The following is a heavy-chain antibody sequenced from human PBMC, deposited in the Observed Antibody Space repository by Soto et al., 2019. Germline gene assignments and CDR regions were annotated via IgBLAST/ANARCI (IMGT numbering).Heavy chain of an antibody. CDR1: GGSISSYY. CDR3: ARVSRDFWSGYPSYYFDY. Sequence: TLSLTCTVSGGSISSYYWSLIRQPPGKGLEWIGYIYYSGSTNYNPSLKSRVTISVDTSKNQFSLKLSSVTAADTAVYYCARVSRDFWSGYPSYYFDYWGQGTLVTVSS. D-gene: IGHD3-3*01. CDR2: IYYSGST. V-gene: IGHV4-59*01. J-gene: IGHJ4*02.